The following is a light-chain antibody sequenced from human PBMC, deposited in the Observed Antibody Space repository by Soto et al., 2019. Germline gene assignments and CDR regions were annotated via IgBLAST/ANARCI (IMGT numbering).Light chain of an antibody. CDR2: DAF. J-gene: IGKJ5*01. V-gene: IGKV3-15*01. Sequence: EIVMTQSPATLSVSPGERATLSCRASQSVSSSLAWYQQKPGQAPRLLIYDAFTRATGIPARFSGSGSGTEFTLTISSVESEDFAIYYCQQHNDWPTFGQGTRLEIK. CDR3: QQHNDWPT. CDR1: QSVSSS.